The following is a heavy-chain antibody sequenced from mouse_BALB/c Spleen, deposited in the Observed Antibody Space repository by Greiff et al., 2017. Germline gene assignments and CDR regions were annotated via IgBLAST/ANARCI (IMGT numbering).Heavy chain of an antibody. CDR1: GYSITSDYA. CDR3: ARWGSYLYAMDY. Sequence: EVKLMESGPGLVKPSQSLSLTCTVTGYSITSDYAWNWIRQFPGNKLEWMGYISYSGSTSYNPSLKSRISITRDTSKNQFFLQLNSVTTEDTATYYCARWGSYLYAMDYWGQGTSVTVSS. J-gene: IGHJ4*01. D-gene: IGHD1-1*01. CDR2: ISYSGST. V-gene: IGHV3-2*02.